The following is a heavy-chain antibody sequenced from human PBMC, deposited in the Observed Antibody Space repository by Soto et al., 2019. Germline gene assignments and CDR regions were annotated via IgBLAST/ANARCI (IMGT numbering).Heavy chain of an antibody. V-gene: IGHV2-70*11. Sequence: SGPTLVNPTQTLTLTCTFSGFSPSTSGMCVSWIRQPPGKALEWLARIDWDDDKYYSTSLKTRLTISKDTSKNQVVLTMTNMDPVDTATYYCARIITMTDAIDYWGQGTQVTVSS. CDR3: ARIITMTDAIDY. D-gene: IGHD3-22*01. CDR1: GFSPSTSGMC. J-gene: IGHJ4*02. CDR2: IDWDDDK.